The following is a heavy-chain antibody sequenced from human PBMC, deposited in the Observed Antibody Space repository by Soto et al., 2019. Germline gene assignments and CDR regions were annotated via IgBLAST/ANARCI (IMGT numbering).Heavy chain of an antibody. V-gene: IGHV3-23*01. D-gene: IGHD3-10*01. CDR3: ARDRSGSYPAYYYGKDV. CDR1: GFTFSSYS. CDR2: ISGGGGSA. J-gene: IGHJ6*02. Sequence: GVSLRLSCFASGFTFSSYSMTWVRQGPGRGLEWVSAISGGGGSAGSADSVKGRFTISRDNSKNTLYLQMNSLRAEDTAVYYCARDRSGSYPAYYYGKDVWGQGTTVTVSS.